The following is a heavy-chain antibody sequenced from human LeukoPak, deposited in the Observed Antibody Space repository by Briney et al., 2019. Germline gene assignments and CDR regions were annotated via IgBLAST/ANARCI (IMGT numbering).Heavy chain of an antibody. D-gene: IGHD5-12*01. Sequence: PSETLSLTCTVSGGSISSGSYYWNWIRQPAGKGLEWIGRIYTSGSTNYNPSLKSRVTISVDTSKNQFSLKLSSVTAADTAVYYCARVSGYDVSFVYWGQGTLVTVSS. CDR1: GGSISSGSYY. CDR2: IYTSGST. V-gene: IGHV4-61*02. CDR3: ARVSGYDVSFVY. J-gene: IGHJ4*02.